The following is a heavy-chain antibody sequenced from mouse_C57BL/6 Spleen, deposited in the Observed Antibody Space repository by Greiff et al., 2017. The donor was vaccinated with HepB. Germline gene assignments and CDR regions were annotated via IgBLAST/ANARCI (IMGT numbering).Heavy chain of an antibody. J-gene: IGHJ4*01. Sequence: QVQLQQPGAELVKPGASVKLSCKASGYTFTSYWMHWVKQRPGQGLEWIGMIHPNSGSTNYNEKFKSKATLTVDKSSSTAYMQPSSLTSEDSAVYYCARNPGYYAMDYWGQGTSVTVSS. V-gene: IGHV1-64*01. CDR1: GYTFTSYW. CDR3: ARNPGYYAMDY. CDR2: IHPNSGST.